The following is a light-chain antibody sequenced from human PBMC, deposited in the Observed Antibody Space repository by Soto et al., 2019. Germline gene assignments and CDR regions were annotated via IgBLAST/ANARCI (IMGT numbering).Light chain of an antibody. CDR2: SNN. Sequence: QSVLTQSPSASGTPGQRVTISCSGSSSNIGSNTVNWYQQLPGTAPKLLIYSNNQRPSGVPDRFSGSKSGTSASLAISGLQSEDAADYYCAAWDDSLNGVVFGGGTKLTVL. CDR1: SSNIGSNT. CDR3: AAWDDSLNGVV. J-gene: IGLJ2*01. V-gene: IGLV1-44*01.